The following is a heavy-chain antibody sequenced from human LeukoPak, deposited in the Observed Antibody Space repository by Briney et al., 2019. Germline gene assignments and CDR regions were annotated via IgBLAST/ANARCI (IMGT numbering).Heavy chain of an antibody. Sequence: SVNVSCKACGGTFSSYAISGVRQAPGRGLEWMGGIIPIFGTANYAQKFQGRVTITADESTSTAYMELSSLSSEDTAVYYCARLTYYYDSSGYLDAFDIWGQGTMVTVSS. D-gene: IGHD3-22*01. J-gene: IGHJ3*02. V-gene: IGHV1-69*13. CDR1: GGTFSSYA. CDR2: IIPIFGTA. CDR3: ARLTYYYDSSGYLDAFDI.